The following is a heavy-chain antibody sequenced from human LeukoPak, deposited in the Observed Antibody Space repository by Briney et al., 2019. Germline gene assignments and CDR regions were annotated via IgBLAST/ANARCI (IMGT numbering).Heavy chain of an antibody. V-gene: IGHV3-23*01. Sequence: GGSLRLSCAASGFTLNSHAMCWVRQAPGKGLEWVSSIDISGGSTYYADSVKGRFTISRDNSKNTLYLQMNSLRGEDTALYFCANEVRPNDYWGQGTLVTVSS. J-gene: IGHJ4*02. D-gene: IGHD4/OR15-4a*01. CDR2: IDISGGST. CDR3: ANEVRPNDY. CDR1: GFTLNSHA.